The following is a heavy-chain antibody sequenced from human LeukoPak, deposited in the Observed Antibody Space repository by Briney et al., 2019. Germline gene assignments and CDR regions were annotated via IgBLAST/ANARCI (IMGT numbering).Heavy chain of an antibody. J-gene: IGHJ3*02. Sequence: ASVKVSCKASGYTFTSYYIHWVRQAPGQGLEWMGWINPGSGGTNYAQKFQGRVIMTRDTSVFTAYLELSRLRSDDTAVYYCARGSVYDYRAFGIWGQGTMVTVSS. CDR1: GYTFTSYY. D-gene: IGHD5/OR15-5a*01. V-gene: IGHV1-2*02. CDR2: INPGSGGT. CDR3: ARGSVYDYRAFGI.